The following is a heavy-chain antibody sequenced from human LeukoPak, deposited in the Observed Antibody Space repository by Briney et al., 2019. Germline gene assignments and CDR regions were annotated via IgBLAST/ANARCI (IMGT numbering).Heavy chain of an antibody. V-gene: IGHV3-15*01. CDR1: GFTFSNAW. CDR3: TTEDWGSTSPYYYHYMDV. Sequence: GGSLRLSCAASGFTFSNAWMSWVRQAPGKGLEWVGRIKSKTDGGTTDYAAPVKGRFTISRDDSKNTLYLQMNSLKTEDTAVYYCTTEDWGSTSPYYYHYMDVWGKGTTVTVSS. D-gene: IGHD2-2*01. J-gene: IGHJ6*03. CDR2: IKSKTDGGTT.